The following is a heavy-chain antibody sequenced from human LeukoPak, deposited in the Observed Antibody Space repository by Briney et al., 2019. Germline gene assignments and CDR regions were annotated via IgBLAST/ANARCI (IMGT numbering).Heavy chain of an antibody. J-gene: IGHJ4*02. CDR2: INPNSGGT. Sequence: ASVKVSCKASGYTFTGYYMHWVRQAPGQGLEWMGWINPNSGGTNYAQKFQGRVTMTRDTSISTAYMELSRLRSDDTAVYYCARGPSLWQQLSYFDYWGQGTLVTVSS. CDR3: ARGPSLWQQLSYFDY. D-gene: IGHD6-13*01. V-gene: IGHV1-2*02. CDR1: GYTFTGYY.